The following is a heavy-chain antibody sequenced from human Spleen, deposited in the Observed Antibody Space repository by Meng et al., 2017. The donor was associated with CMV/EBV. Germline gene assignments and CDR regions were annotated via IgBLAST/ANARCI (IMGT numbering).Heavy chain of an antibody. CDR2: ISDDGGNT. D-gene: IGHD5/OR15-5a*01. CDR1: GLTFINLS. V-gene: IGHV3-30-3*01. Sequence: GLTFINLSMHWVRQAPGKGLDWVAVISDDGGNTYYANSVRGRFTISRDNAKNTLYLQMSSLRVEDTAVYYCARVPSSVYDPFYFDYWGQGALVTVSS. CDR3: ARVPSSVYDPFYFDY. J-gene: IGHJ4*02.